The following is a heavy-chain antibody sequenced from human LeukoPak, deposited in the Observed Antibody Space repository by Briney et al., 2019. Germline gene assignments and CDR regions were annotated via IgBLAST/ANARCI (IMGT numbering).Heavy chain of an antibody. Sequence: GGYLRLSCAASGFTFSYHDMHWVRQAPGKGLEFVSSIGAEGTIAFYANSVKGRFTISRDNSQSTMHLQMGGLSPEESAVYYCARELGGTKTGGFDIWGQGTVVTVSS. CDR3: ARELGGTKTGGFDI. CDR1: GFTFSYHD. CDR2: IGAEGTIA. V-gene: IGHV3-64*01. D-gene: IGHD1-14*01. J-gene: IGHJ3*02.